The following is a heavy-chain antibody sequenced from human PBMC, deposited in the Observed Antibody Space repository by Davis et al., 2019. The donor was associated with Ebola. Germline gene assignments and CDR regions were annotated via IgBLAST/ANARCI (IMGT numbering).Heavy chain of an antibody. CDR1: GFTFSSYA. CDR3: AKDLEGDGQYSSSWGYYYYGMDV. CDR2: ISGSGGST. Sequence: PGGSLRLSCAASGFTFSSYAMSWVRQAPGKGLEWVSAISGSGGSTYYADSVKGRFTISRDNSKNTLYLQMNSLRAEDTAVYYCAKDLEGDGQYSSSWGYYYYGMDVWGQGTTVTVSS. J-gene: IGHJ6*02. D-gene: IGHD6-13*01. V-gene: IGHV3-23*01.